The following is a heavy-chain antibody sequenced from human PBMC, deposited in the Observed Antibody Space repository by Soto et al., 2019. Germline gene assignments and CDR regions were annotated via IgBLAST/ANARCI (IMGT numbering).Heavy chain of an antibody. CDR3: ARAGYDFWSGPPPGPPYYYYGMDV. Sequence: SVKVSCKASGGTFSSYAISWVRQAPGQGLEWMGGIIPIFGTAIYAQKFQGRVTITADESTSTAYMELSSLRSEDTAVYYCARAGYDFWSGPPPGPPYYYYGMDVWGQGTTVTVSS. V-gene: IGHV1-69*13. J-gene: IGHJ6*02. D-gene: IGHD3-3*01. CDR1: GGTFSSYA. CDR2: IIPIFGTA.